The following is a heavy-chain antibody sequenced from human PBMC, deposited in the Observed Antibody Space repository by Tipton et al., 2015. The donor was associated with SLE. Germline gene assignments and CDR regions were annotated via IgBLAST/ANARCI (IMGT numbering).Heavy chain of an antibody. CDR3: ARCATEVYSSSWYDLGWFDP. CDR1: GYSFTSYW. V-gene: IGHV5-51*03. D-gene: IGHD6-13*01. CDR2: IYPGDSDT. Sequence: QSGAEVKKPGESLKISCKGSGYSFTSYWIGWVRQMPGKGLEWMGIIYPGDSDTRYSPSFQGQVTIPADKSISTAYLQWSSLKASDTAMYYCARCATEVYSSSWYDLGWFDPWGQGTLVTVSS. J-gene: IGHJ5*02.